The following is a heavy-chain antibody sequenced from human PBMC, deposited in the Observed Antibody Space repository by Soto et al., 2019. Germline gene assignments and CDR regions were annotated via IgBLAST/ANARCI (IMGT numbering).Heavy chain of an antibody. V-gene: IGHV1-69*13. Sequence: VNFSCNASGGAFSSYAISWVRQAPGQGREWMGGIIPSFGTANYAQKFQGRVTITADESTSTAYMELSSLRSEETAVYSCECQSRQQVLRVCYDVLGFDPWGQGTLVTVSS. J-gene: IGHJ5*02. D-gene: IGHD3-3*01. CDR1: GGAFSSYA. CDR2: IIPSFGTA. CDR3: ECQSRQQVLRVCYDVLGFDP.